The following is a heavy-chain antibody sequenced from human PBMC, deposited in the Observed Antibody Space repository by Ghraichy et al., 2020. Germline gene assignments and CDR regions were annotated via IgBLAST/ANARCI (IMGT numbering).Heavy chain of an antibody. D-gene: IGHD2-15*01. CDR2: ISSSRSYI. CDR1: GFTFSTYS. V-gene: IGHV3-21*01. CDR3: ARDYCSGGSCYSEGAFDI. J-gene: IGHJ3*02. Sequence: GGSLRLSCAASGFTFSTYSMIWVRQAPGKGLEWVSSISSSRSYIYYADSVKGRFTISRDNAKNSLYLEMNSLRAEDTAVYYCARDYCSGGSCYSEGAFDILGQGKIVTVAS.